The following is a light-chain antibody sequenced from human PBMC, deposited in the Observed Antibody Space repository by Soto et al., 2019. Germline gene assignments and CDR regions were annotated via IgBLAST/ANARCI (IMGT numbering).Light chain of an antibody. J-gene: IGKJ4*01. V-gene: IGKV3-11*01. CDR1: QTVSSS. CDR3: QQHINWPLN. Sequence: EIVMTHSPATLSVSPWERATLSCRASQTVSSSLALYQQKPGQAPRLLIYEASNRATGIPARFSGSGSGADFTLTISSLEPEDFALYYCQQHINWPLNFGGGTKVDIK. CDR2: EAS.